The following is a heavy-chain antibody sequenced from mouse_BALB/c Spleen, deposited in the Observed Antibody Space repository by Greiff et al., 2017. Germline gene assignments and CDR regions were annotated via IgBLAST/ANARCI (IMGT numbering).Heavy chain of an antibody. Sequence: EVQLVESGPGLVKPSQSLSLTCTVTGYSITSDYAWNWIRQFPGNKLEWMGYISYSGSTSYNPSLKSRISITRDTSKNQFFLQLNSVTTEDTATYYCARDYSGDYAMDYWGQGTSVTVSS. V-gene: IGHV3-2*02. D-gene: IGHD1-1*01. CDR3: ARDYSGDYAMDY. CDR2: ISYSGST. J-gene: IGHJ4*01. CDR1: GYSITSDYA.